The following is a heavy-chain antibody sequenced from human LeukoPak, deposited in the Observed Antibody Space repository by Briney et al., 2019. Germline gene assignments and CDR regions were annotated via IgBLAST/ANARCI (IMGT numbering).Heavy chain of an antibody. D-gene: IGHD3-10*01. Sequence: VAGSGIKRMGWINPNSGGTNYAQKFQGRVTMTRDTSISTAYMELSRLRSDATAVYYCARGPPMVRGGPFDYWGQGTLVTVSS. CDR3: ARGPPMVRGGPFDY. CDR2: INPNSGGT. V-gene: IGHV1-2*02. J-gene: IGHJ4*02.